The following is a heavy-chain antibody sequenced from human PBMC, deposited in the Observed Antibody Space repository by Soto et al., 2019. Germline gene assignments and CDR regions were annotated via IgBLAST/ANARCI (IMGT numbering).Heavy chain of an antibody. V-gene: IGHV1-18*01. Sequence: RASVKVSCKASGYTFTSYGISWVRQAPGQGLEWMGWISAYNGNTNYAQKLQGRVTMTTDTSTSTAYMELRSLRSDDTAVYYCASQHRYVGATMVFDYWGQGTLVTVSS. CDR3: ASQHRYVGATMVFDY. CDR1: GYTFTSYG. D-gene: IGHD1-26*01. J-gene: IGHJ4*02. CDR2: ISAYNGNT.